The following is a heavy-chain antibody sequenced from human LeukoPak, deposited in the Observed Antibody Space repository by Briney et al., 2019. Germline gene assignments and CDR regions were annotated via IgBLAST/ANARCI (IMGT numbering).Heavy chain of an antibody. V-gene: IGHV3-23*01. D-gene: IGHD3-22*01. CDR3: AKVPYYYDSSGYHYYFDY. J-gene: IGHJ4*02. Sequence: SGGSLRLSCAASGFTFSSYAMSWVRQAPGKGLEWVSAISGSGGSTYYADSVKGRFTISRDNSKNTLYLQMNSLRAEDTAVYYCAKVPYYYDSSGYHYYFDYWGQGTLVTVSS. CDR1: GFTFSSYA. CDR2: ISGSGGST.